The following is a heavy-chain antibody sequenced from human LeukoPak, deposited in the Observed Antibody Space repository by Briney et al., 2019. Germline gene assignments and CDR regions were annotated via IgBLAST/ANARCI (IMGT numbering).Heavy chain of an antibody. V-gene: IGHV3-66*01. D-gene: IGHD3-10*01. J-gene: IGHJ4*02. Sequence: GGSLRLSCAASGFTVSSNSMNWVRQAPGKGLEWVSVIYGGGSTYYAGSVKGRFTISRDNSKNTVYLQMNNLRVEDTAVYYCARDYGRYYGSGPFDYWGQRSLVSVSS. CDR3: ARDYGRYYGSGPFDY. CDR2: IYGGGST. CDR1: GFTVSSNS.